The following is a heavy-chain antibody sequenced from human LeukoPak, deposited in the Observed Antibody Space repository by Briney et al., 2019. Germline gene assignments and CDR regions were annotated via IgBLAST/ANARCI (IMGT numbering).Heavy chain of an antibody. CDR1: GFTFSNYA. CDR2: ISYDGSNK. V-gene: IGHV3-30-3*01. J-gene: IGHJ5*02. CDR3: ARGDKIAAAGLAHL. D-gene: IGHD6-13*01. Sequence: PGRSLRLSCAASGFTFSNYALHWVRQAPGKGLEWVALISYDGSNKYYADSVKGRFTISRDNSKNTLYLQMNSLRAVDTAVYYCARGDKIAAAGLAHLWGQGTLVTVSS.